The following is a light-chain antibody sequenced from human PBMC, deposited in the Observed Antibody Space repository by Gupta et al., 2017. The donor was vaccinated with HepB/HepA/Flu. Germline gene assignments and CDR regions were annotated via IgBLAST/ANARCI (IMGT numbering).Light chain of an antibody. CDR1: SSNIGSNT. CDR3: AAWDDSLNGPV. J-gene: IGLJ2*01. CDR2: SNN. Sequence: QSVLPQPPSPSGTPGQSVTIPCSGSSSNIGSNTVNWYQQLPGTAPKLLIYSNNQRPSGVPDRFSGSKSGTSASLAISGLQSEDEADYYCAAWDDSLNGPVFGGGTKLTVL. V-gene: IGLV1-44*01.